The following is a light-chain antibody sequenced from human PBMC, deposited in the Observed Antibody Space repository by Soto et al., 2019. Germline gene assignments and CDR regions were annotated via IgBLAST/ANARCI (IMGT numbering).Light chain of an antibody. CDR2: GAS. J-gene: IGKJ5*01. Sequence: EIALTQSPGTLSLFPGERATLSCRASQSLITRYLAWYQQKPGQAPRLLIYGASSRATGIPDRVSGSGYVTDFPLTISRLEPEDFAVYCCQQYGTSPTFGQGTRLEIK. V-gene: IGKV3-20*01. CDR1: QSLITRY. CDR3: QQYGTSPT.